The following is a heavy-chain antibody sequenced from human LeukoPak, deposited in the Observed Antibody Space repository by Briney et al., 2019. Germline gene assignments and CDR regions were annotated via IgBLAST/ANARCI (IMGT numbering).Heavy chain of an antibody. CDR1: GGSFSGYY. CDR2: INHSGST. J-gene: IGHJ4*02. D-gene: IGHD3-3*01. CDR3: ARAPMWSGYDDY. V-gene: IGHV4-34*01. Sequence: PSETLSLTCAVYGGSFSGYYWSWIRQPPGKGLEWIGEINHSGSTNYNPSLKSRVTISVDTSKNQFSLKLSSVTAADTAVYYCARAPMWSGYDDYWGQGTLVTVSS.